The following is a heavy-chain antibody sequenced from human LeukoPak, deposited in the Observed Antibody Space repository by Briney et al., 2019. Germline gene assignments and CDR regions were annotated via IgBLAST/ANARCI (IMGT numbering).Heavy chain of an antibody. J-gene: IGHJ6*03. D-gene: IGHD3-22*01. CDR1: GFTFSGYD. V-gene: IGHV3-30*02. CDR3: AKAGTPYYDSSGYSPGYYYYYYMDV. Sequence: GGSLSLSCAASGFTFSGYDMHWVRQAPGKGLEWVAFIRHDGSNKYYPDSVKGRFTISRDNSTNTLYLQMNSLRAEDTAVYYCAKAGTPYYDSSGYSPGYYYYYYMDVWGKGTTVTVSS. CDR2: IRHDGSNK.